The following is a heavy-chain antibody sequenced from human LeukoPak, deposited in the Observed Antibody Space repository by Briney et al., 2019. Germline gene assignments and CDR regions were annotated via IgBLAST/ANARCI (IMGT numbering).Heavy chain of an antibody. CDR1: GGSISSYY. V-gene: IGHV4-4*07. CDR2: IYSSGST. J-gene: IGHJ5*02. D-gene: IGHD4-17*01. Sequence: NPSETLSLTCTVSGGSISSYYWTWIRQPAGKGLEWIGRIYSSGSTNYNPSLKSRVTISVDTSKNQFSLKLSSVTAADTAVYYCARGGDDYGDYGWFDPWGQGTLVTVSS. CDR3: ARGGDDYGDYGWFDP.